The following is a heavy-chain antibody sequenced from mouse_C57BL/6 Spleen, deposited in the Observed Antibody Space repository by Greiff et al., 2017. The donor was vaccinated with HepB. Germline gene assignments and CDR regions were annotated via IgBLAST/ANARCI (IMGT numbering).Heavy chain of an antibody. CDR2: IDPSDSET. J-gene: IGHJ4*01. CDR3: ERKGSLLLSMDY. Sequence: QVQLQQPGAELVRPGSSVKLSCKASGYTFTSYWMHWVKQRPIQGLEWIGNIDPSDSETHYNQKFKDKATLTVDKSSSTAYMQLSSLTSEDSAVYYCERKGSLLLSMDYWGQGTSVTVSS. CDR1: GYTFTSYW. D-gene: IGHD1-1*02. V-gene: IGHV1-52*01.